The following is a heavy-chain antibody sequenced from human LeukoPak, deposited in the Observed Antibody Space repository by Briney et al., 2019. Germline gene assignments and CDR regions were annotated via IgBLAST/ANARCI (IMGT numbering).Heavy chain of an antibody. D-gene: IGHD2-15*01. CDR3: ARTGGGKWFDP. V-gene: IGHV4-59*01. CDR2: IYYSGST. Sequence: SETLSLTCTVSGDSISSYYWSWIRQSPGRGLEWIGYIYYSGSTTYNLSLRSRVTISVDTSKNQFSLQLNSVTAADTAVYYCARTGGGKWFDPWGQGTLVIVSS. CDR1: GDSISSYY. J-gene: IGHJ5*02.